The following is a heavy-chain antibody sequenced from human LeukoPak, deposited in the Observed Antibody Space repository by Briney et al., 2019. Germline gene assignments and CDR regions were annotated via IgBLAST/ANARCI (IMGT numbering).Heavy chain of an antibody. Sequence: ASVKLSRTSSGYTFTIYYMHWVRQAPGQGLEWMGIINPSSGSTSYAQKFQGRVTMTRDTSTSTAYMHLSSLRSEDTAVYYCTSGSLDYWVQGALVTVRS. CDR1: GYTFTIYY. CDR2: INPSSGST. V-gene: IGHV1-46*01. CDR3: TSGSLDY. J-gene: IGHJ4*02. D-gene: IGHD3-10*01.